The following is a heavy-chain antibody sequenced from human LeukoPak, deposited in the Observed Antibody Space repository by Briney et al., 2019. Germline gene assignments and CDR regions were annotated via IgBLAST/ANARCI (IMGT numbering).Heavy chain of an antibody. CDR1: GGSISSYY. CDR2: IYYSGST. Sequence: SETLSLTCTVSGGSISSYYWSRIRQPPGKGLEWIGYIYYSGSTNYNPSLKSRVTISVDTSKNQFSLKLSSVTAADTAVYYCARVRVGMDVWGQGTTVTVSS. CDR3: ARVRVGMDV. V-gene: IGHV4-59*01. J-gene: IGHJ6*02.